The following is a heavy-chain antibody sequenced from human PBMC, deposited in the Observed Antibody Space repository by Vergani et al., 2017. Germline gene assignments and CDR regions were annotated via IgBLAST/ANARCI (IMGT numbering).Heavy chain of an antibody. D-gene: IGHD3-10*01. Sequence: QVQLVQSGTEIKKPGSSVKVSCKAFGGTFSSNTISWVRQAPGQGLEWMARIIPVIDRTDYAQKFQDRVTITADRSTNTAYMDLSRLKNEDTAVYFCAREKWEGXYGLGSWGHGMDVWGQGTRVIVSS. CDR2: IIPVIDRT. CDR1: GGTFSSNT. CDR3: AREKWEGXYGLGSWGHGMDV. V-gene: IGHV1-69*08. J-gene: IGHJ6*02.